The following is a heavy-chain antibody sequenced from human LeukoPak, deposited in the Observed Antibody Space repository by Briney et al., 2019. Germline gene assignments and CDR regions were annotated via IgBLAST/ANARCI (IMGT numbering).Heavy chain of an antibody. D-gene: IGHD3-3*01. V-gene: IGHV4-39*01. CDR1: GGSISSSSYY. CDR2: IYYSGST. J-gene: IGHJ3*02. Sequence: KTSETLSLTCTVSGGSISSSSYYWGWIRQPPGKGLEWIGSIYYSGSTYYNPSLKSRVTISVDTSKNQFSLKLSSVTAADTAVYYCASGEGITIFGVVTHDAFDIWGQGTMVTVSS. CDR3: ASGEGITIFGVVTHDAFDI.